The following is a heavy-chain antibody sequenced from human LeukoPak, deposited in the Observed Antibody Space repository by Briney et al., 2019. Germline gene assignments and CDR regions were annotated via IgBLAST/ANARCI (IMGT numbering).Heavy chain of an antibody. CDR3: AGDLYYYGSGSYYDVFDV. CDR1: GYTFSTYG. J-gene: IGHJ3*01. Sequence: ASVKVSCKASGYTFSTYGIIWVRQAPGQGLEWMGWITAYKGNTYYAQNLQGRVTMTTDTSTSTAYMELRSLRSDDTAIYYCAGDLYYYGSGSYYDVFDVWGQGTMVTVSS. V-gene: IGHV1-18*01. D-gene: IGHD3-10*01. CDR2: ITAYKGNT.